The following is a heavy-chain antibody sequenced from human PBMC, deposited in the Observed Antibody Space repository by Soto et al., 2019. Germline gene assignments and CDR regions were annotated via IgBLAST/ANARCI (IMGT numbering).Heavy chain of an antibody. CDR2: INHSGST. D-gene: IGHD1-26*01. J-gene: IGHJ4*02. Sequence: SETLSLTCAVYGGSFSGYYWSWIRQPPGKGLEWIGEINHSGSTNYNPSLKSRVTISVDTSKNQFSLKLSSVTAADTAVYYCARGTLGEIKVGATIGDYFDYWGQGTLVTVSS. V-gene: IGHV4-34*01. CDR1: GGSFSGYY. CDR3: ARGTLGEIKVGATIGDYFDY.